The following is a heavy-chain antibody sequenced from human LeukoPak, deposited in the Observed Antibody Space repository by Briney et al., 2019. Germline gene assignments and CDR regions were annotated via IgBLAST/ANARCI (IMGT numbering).Heavy chain of an antibody. Sequence: GASVKVSCKASGYIFSSYDIYWVRQATGQGLEWMGWMNPNSGNTGYAQKLQGRVTMTRNTSINTAYMELSSLTSDDTAVYYCAREERVPSGYDYYYGMDVWGQGTTVTVSS. V-gene: IGHV1-8*01. CDR1: GYIFSSYD. CDR3: AREERVPSGYDYYYGMDV. CDR2: MNPNSGNT. D-gene: IGHD5-12*01. J-gene: IGHJ6*02.